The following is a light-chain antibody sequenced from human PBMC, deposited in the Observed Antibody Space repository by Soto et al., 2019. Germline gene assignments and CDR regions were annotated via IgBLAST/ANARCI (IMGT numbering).Light chain of an antibody. CDR1: SSDVGGYNY. CDR3: SSYTSSSTYV. CDR2: DVS. J-gene: IGLJ1*01. V-gene: IGLV2-14*01. Sequence: QSALTQPASVSGSPGQSIAISCTGTSSDVGGYNYVSWYQQHPGKAPKLMVYDVSNRPSGVSNRFSGSKSGNTASLTISGPQAGDEADYYCSSYTSSSTYVFGTGTKVTVL.